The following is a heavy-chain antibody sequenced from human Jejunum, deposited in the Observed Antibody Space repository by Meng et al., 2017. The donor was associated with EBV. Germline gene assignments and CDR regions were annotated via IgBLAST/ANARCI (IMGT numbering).Heavy chain of an antibody. J-gene: IGHJ4*02. Sequence: QVQRQESGPGLVKSSXXXXXTXXVXXGSVSTGSYYLSWIRQPPGKGLEWIGYFYYSASPKYNPSLKSRATISADMSKNQFSLKLRSVTSADTAVYYCARGRGVTDYYDSSGSPFDYWGQGTLVTVSS. V-gene: IGHV4-61*01. CDR1: XGSVSTGSYY. CDR3: ARGRGVTDYYDSSGSPFDY. D-gene: IGHD3-22*01. CDR2: FYYSASP.